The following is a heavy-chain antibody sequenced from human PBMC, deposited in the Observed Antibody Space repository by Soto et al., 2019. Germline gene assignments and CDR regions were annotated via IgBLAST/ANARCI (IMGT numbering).Heavy chain of an antibody. Sequence: EVQLVESGGGLVQPGGSLRLSCAASGFTFSSYEMNWVRQAPGKGLEWVSYISSSGSTIYYADSVKGRFTISRDNAKNSLYLQMSSLRAEDTAVYYCATNLPRDSSGYYYAQVAFDIWGQGTMVTVSS. D-gene: IGHD3-22*01. J-gene: IGHJ3*02. CDR3: ATNLPRDSSGYYYAQVAFDI. V-gene: IGHV3-48*03. CDR2: ISSSGSTI. CDR1: GFTFSSYE.